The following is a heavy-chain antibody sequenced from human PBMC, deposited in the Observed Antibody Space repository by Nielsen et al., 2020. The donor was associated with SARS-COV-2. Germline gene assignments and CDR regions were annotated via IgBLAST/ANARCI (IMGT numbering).Heavy chain of an antibody. CDR2: IYYSGST. Sequence: SETLSLTCAVYGGSFSGYYWSWIRQPPGKGLEWIGYIYYSGSTNYNPSLKSRVTISVDTSKNQFSLTLTSVTAADTAVYYCARGGLAPNSWGQGTLVTVSS. CDR1: GGSFSGYY. CDR3: ARGGLAPNS. V-gene: IGHV4-59*01. D-gene: IGHD3/OR15-3a*01. J-gene: IGHJ4*02.